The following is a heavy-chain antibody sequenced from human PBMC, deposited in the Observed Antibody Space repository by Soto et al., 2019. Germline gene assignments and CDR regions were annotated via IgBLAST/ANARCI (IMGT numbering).Heavy chain of an antibody. V-gene: IGHV4-59*12. CDR3: ARVPDR. Sequence: SETLSLTCTVSGWSINTYYWSWIRQPPGKGLEWIGYIYYSGSTNYNPSLKSRVTISVDTSKNQFSLKLSSVTAADTAVYYCARVPDRWGQGTLVTVSS. J-gene: IGHJ5*02. CDR1: GWSINTYY. CDR2: IYYSGST.